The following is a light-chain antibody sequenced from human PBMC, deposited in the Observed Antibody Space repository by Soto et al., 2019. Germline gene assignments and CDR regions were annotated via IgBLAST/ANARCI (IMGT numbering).Light chain of an antibody. CDR2: DVS. CDR1: SSDVGADNY. V-gene: IGLV2-14*03. Sequence: QSVLTQPASVSGTPGQSITISCTGTSSDVGADNYVSWYQQPPGRAPQLIIYDVSNRPSGVSNRLSGSKSGNTAALTICGRQAADEDADYCIADTSISIVIFGGGTKVTVL. J-gene: IGLJ2*01. CDR3: IADTSISIVI.